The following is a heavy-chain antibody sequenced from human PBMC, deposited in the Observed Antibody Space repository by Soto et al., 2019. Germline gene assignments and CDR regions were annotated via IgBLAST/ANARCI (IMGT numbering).Heavy chain of an antibody. J-gene: IGHJ6*02. Sequence: SETLSLTCAVYGGSFSGYYWSWIRQPPGKGLEWIGEINHSGSTNYNPSLKSRVTISVDTSKNQFSLKLSSVTAADTAVYYCARQGIASYNWNTRGYYVMDVWGQGTSVTVSS. CDR2: INHSGST. D-gene: IGHD1-1*01. V-gene: IGHV4-34*01. CDR3: ARQGIASYNWNTRGYYVMDV. CDR1: GGSFSGYY.